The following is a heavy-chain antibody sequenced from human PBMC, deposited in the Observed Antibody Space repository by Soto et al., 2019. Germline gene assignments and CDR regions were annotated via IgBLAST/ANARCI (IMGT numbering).Heavy chain of an antibody. CDR2: ISYDGNNL. CDR1: AFTFSSYA. J-gene: IGHJ5*02. D-gene: IGHD6-19*01. Sequence: QVQLVESGGGVVQPGGSLRLSCAASAFTFSSYAMHWVRQAPGKGLQWVAAISYDGNNLYYADSVEGRFTISRDNSKNTLYLHVSSLRAEDTGVYYCARGVAVAGEDWFAPWGQGTLVTVSS. CDR3: ARGVAVAGEDWFAP. V-gene: IGHV3-30-3*01.